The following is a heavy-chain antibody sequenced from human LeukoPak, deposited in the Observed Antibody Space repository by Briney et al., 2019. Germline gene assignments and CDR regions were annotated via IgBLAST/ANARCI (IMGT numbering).Heavy chain of an antibody. CDR1: GGTFSGYY. D-gene: IGHD1-1*01. J-gene: IGHJ5*02. CDR3: ARGPAVYNWDKNWFDP. Sequence: PSETLSLTCAVYGGTFSGYYWSWIRQPPGKGLEWIGEINHSGSTNYNPSLKSRVTISVDTSKNQFSLKLSSVTAADTAVYYCARGPAVYNWDKNWFDPWGQGTLVTVSS. V-gene: IGHV4-34*01. CDR2: INHSGST.